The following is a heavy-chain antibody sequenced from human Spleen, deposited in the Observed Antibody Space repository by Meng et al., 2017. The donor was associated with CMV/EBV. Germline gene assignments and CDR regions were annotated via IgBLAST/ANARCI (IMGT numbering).Heavy chain of an antibody. V-gene: IGHV1-2*02. CDR3: ARSYDVKLDSFDI. CDR2: INPDSGGT. Sequence: ASVKVSCKASGYTFAGYYLHWLRQAPGQGPEWMGWINPDSGGTSYAQKYQGRVSMTRDTSITTTYMELSRLTSDDRAVYYCARSYDVKLDSFDIWGQGTMVIVSS. D-gene: IGHD3-16*01. J-gene: IGHJ3*02. CDR1: GYTFAGYY.